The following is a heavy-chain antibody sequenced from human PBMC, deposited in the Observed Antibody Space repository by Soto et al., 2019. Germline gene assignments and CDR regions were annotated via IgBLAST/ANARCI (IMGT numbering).Heavy chain of an antibody. V-gene: IGHV1-69*01. D-gene: IGHD3-16*02. CDR3: ATYYDYVCGSYRPDSRFDY. CDR1: GGTFSSYA. Sequence: QVQLVQSGAEVKKPGSSVKVSCKASGGTFSSYAISWVRQAPGQGLEWMGGIIPIFGTANFAPKFQGRVTITADESTSTAYMELSRLRSEDTAVYYCATYYDYVCGSYRPDSRFDYWGQGTLVTVSS. J-gene: IGHJ4*02. CDR2: IIPIFGTA.